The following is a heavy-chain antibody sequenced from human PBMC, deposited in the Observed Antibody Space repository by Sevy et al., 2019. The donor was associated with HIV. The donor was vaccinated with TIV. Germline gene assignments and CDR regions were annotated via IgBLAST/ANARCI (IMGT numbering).Heavy chain of an antibody. CDR2: MNPNSGNT. D-gene: IGHD3-10*01. CDR3: ARGRITMVRGVQNAFDI. Sequence: ASVKVSCKASGYTFTSYDINWVRQATGQGLEWMGWMNPNSGNTGYAQKFQGRVTMTRNTSISTAYMELSSLRSEDTAGYYWARGRITMVRGVQNAFDIWGQGTMVTVSS. CDR1: GYTFTSYD. J-gene: IGHJ3*02. V-gene: IGHV1-8*01.